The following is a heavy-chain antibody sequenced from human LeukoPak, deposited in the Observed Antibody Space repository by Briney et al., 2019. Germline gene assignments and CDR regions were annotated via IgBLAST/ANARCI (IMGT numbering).Heavy chain of an antibody. CDR1: GGSISSGTYY. CDR3: ARKRSWYGGCDY. CDR2: IYYSGST. Sequence: PSETLSLTCTVSGGSISSGTYYWGWIRQPPGKGLEWVGSIYYSGSTNYNPSLKSRVTISVDTSKNQFSLELSSVTAADTAVYYCARKRSWYGGCDYWGQGTLVTVSS. J-gene: IGHJ4*02. V-gene: IGHV4-39*07. D-gene: IGHD6-13*01.